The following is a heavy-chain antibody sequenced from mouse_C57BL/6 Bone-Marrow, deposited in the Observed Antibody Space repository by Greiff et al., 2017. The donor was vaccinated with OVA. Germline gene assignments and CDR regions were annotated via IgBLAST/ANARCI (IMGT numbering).Heavy chain of an antibody. J-gene: IGHJ4*01. CDR2: IYPGDGDT. CDR1: GYAFSSYW. CDR3: ARHYDYDEGAYAMDY. D-gene: IGHD2-4*01. V-gene: IGHV1-80*01. Sequence: VQLQESGAELVKPGASVKISCKASGYAFSSYWMNWVKQRPGKGLEWIGQIYPGDGDTNYNGKFKGKATLTADKSSSTAYMQLSSLTSEDSAVYFCARHYDYDEGAYAMDYWGQGTSVTVSS.